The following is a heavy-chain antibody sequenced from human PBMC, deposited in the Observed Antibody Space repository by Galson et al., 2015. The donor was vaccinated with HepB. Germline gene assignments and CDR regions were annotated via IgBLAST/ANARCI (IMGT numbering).Heavy chain of an antibody. J-gene: IGHJ4*02. D-gene: IGHD1-7*01. CDR3: ARGRGLAGTNRFFDY. CDR1: GDSISGYF. V-gene: IGHV4-59*13. CDR2: IYYSGST. Sequence: SLTCTVSGDSISGYFWSWIRPPPGKGLESIAYIYYSGSTNYNPSLKSRVAISIDTSKNQFSLRLSSVTAADTAVYYCARGRGLAGTNRFFDYWGQGALVTVSS.